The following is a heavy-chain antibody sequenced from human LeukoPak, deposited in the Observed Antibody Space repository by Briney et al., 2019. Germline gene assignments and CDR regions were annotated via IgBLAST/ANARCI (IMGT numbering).Heavy chain of an antibody. CDR1: GFTFSSYG. Sequence: QPGGSLRLSCAASGFTFSSYGMHWVRQAPGKGLEWVAFIRYDGSNKYYADSVKGRFTISRDNSKNTLYLQMDSLRAEDTAVYYCAKDYDYSIYRFDYWGQGTLVTVSS. J-gene: IGHJ4*02. CDR3: AKDYDYSIYRFDY. V-gene: IGHV3-30*02. D-gene: IGHD4-11*01. CDR2: IRYDGSNK.